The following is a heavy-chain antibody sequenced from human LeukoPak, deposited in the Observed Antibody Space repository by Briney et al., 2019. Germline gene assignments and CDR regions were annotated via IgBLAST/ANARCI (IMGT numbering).Heavy chain of an antibody. Sequence: TGGSLRLSCAASRFTFSDYYMSWIRQAPGKGLEWVSYISSSGSTIYYADSVKGRFTISRDNAKNSLYLQMNSLRAEDTAVYFCVRDGYNQNRFDFWGQGILVTVSS. CDR1: RFTFSDYY. CDR3: VRDGYNQNRFDF. CDR2: ISSSGSTI. V-gene: IGHV3-11*01. D-gene: IGHD3-22*01. J-gene: IGHJ4*02.